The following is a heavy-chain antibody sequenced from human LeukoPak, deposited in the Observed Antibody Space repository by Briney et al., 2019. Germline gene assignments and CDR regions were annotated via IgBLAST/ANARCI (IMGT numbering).Heavy chain of an antibody. J-gene: IGHJ4*02. CDR1: GFTVSSNY. Sequence: GGSLRLSCAASGFTVSSNYMSWVRQAPGKGLEWVSVIYSGGSTYYADSVKGRFTISRDNSKNTLYLQMNSLRAEDTAVYYCAKSRPLVGPRETLDYWGQGTLVTVSS. D-gene: IGHD1-26*01. CDR2: IYSGGST. CDR3: AKSRPLVGPRETLDY. V-gene: IGHV3-66*01.